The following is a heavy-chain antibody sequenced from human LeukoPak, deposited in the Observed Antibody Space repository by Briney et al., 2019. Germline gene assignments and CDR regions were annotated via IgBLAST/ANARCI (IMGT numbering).Heavy chain of an antibody. D-gene: IGHD3-10*01. CDR1: GGTFSSYT. Sequence: SVKVSCKAPGGTFSSYTISRVRQAPGQGLEWMGRIIPILGIANYAQKFQGRVTITADKSTSTAYMELSSLRSEDTAVYYCARDSSFYGSGTNYWGQGTLVTVSS. J-gene: IGHJ4*02. CDR3: ARDSSFYGSGTNY. V-gene: IGHV1-69*04. CDR2: IIPILGIA.